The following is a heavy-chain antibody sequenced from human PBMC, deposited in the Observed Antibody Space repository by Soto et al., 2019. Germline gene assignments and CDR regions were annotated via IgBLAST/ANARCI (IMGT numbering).Heavy chain of an antibody. Sequence: PGESLKISCKVSGYSFTSYWIGWVRQMPGKGLEWMGIIYPGDSDTRYSPSFQGQVTISADKSISTAYLQWSSLKASDTAMYYCARTLYYYDSSEDDYYGMDVWGQGTTVTVSS. CDR2: IYPGDSDT. CDR1: GYSFTSYW. D-gene: IGHD3-22*01. J-gene: IGHJ6*02. CDR3: ARTLYYYDSSEDDYYGMDV. V-gene: IGHV5-51*01.